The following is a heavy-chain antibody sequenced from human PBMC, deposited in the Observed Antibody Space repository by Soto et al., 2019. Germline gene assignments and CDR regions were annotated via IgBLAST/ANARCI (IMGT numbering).Heavy chain of an antibody. D-gene: IGHD2-2*01. CDR1: GGSISSGDYY. CDR2: IYYSGST. Sequence: QVQLQESGPGLVKPSQTLSLTCTVSGGSISSGDYYWSWIRQPPGKGLEWIGYIYYSGSTYYNPSPKSRVTISVDTSKNQFSLKLSSVTAADTAVYYCASRLLVPAAAYYYGMDVWGQGTTVTVSS. V-gene: IGHV4-30-4*01. J-gene: IGHJ6*02. CDR3: ASRLLVPAAAYYYGMDV.